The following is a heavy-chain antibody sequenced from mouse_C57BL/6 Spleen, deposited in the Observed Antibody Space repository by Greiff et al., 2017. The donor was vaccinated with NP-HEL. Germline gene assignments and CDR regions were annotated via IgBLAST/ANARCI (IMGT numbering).Heavy chain of an antibody. J-gene: IGHJ3*01. Sequence: DVLLVESGGGLVKPGGSLKLSCAASGFTFSSYAMSWVRQTPEKRLEWVATISDGGCYTYYPDNVKGRFTISRDNAKNNLYLQMSNLKSEDTAMYYCARETRYYSSPFAYWGQGTLVTVSA. CDR1: GFTFSSYA. D-gene: IGHD2-5*01. CDR2: ISDGGCYT. V-gene: IGHV5-4*01. CDR3: ARETRYYSSPFAY.